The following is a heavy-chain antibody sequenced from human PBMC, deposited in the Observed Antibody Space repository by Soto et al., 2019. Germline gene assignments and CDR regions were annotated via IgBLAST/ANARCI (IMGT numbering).Heavy chain of an antibody. D-gene: IGHD3-10*01. Sequence: SETLSLTCTVSGGSISSGNYYWNWIRQPPGKGLEWIGFIYYSGTTSYNPSLNSRVTISVDTSKNQFSLKLNSVTAADTAVYYCARESYYGSGATVVGYWGLGTLVTVSS. CDR2: IYYSGTT. CDR3: ARESYYGSGATVVGY. V-gene: IGHV4-61*01. J-gene: IGHJ4*02. CDR1: GGSISSGNYY.